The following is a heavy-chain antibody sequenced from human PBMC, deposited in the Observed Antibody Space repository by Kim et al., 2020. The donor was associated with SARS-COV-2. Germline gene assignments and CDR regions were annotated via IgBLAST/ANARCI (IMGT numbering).Heavy chain of an antibody. D-gene: IGHD3-16*01. CDR1: GGSFSGYY. CDR2: INHSGST. CDR3: ASRITLKLPDRLGVDDY. J-gene: IGHJ4*02. Sequence: SETLSLTCAVYGGSFSGYYWSWIRQPPGKGLEWIGEINHSGSTNYNPSLKSRVTISVDTSKNQFSLKLSSVTAADTAVYYCASRITLKLPDRLGVDDYWGQGTLVTVSS. V-gene: IGHV4-34*01.